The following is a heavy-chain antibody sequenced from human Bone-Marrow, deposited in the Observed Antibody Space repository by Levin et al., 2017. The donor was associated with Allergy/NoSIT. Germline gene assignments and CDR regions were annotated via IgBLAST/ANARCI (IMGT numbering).Heavy chain of an antibody. Sequence: KPGGSLRLSCTGSGFTFGDYAMNWFRQAPGKGLEWVGFIRYEAHGGTTEYAASVKGRFTISRDDSKSIAYLEMNSLKTADTAVYYCARGRIRLFGVVPYYLDNWGQGTQVTVSS. V-gene: IGHV3-49*05. CDR2: IRYEAHGGTT. J-gene: IGHJ4*02. CDR1: GFTFGDYA. CDR3: ARGRIRLFGVVPYYLDN. D-gene: IGHD3-3*01.